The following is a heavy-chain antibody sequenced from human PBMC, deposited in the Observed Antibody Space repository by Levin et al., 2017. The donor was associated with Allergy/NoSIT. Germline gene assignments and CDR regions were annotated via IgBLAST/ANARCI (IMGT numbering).Heavy chain of an antibody. V-gene: IGHV4-34*01. CDR1: GGSFSGYY. J-gene: IGHJ4*02. Sequence: SQTLSLTCAVYGGSFSGYYWSWIRQPPGKGLEWIGEINHSGSTNYNPSLKSRVTISVDTSKNQFSLKLSSVTAADTAVYYCARGNRKGGDVLLTDPASEFDYWGQGTLVTVSS. CDR3: ARGNRKGGDVLLTDPASEFDY. D-gene: IGHD3-10*01. CDR2: INHSGST.